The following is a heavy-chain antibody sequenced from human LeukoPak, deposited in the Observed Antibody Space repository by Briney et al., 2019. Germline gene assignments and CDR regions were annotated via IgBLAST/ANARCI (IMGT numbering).Heavy chain of an antibody. CDR1: GFTFSTYW. CDR3: ARIPYSTGTIDY. D-gene: IGHD6-19*01. V-gene: IGHV3-74*01. Sequence: QPGGSLRLSCTASGFTFSTYWMPWVRPAPGKGLVWVSRINSDGDSTIYADSVKGRFTISRDNARNTLYLQMNSLRAEDSAVYYCARIPYSTGTIDYWGQGTLVTVSS. CDR2: INSDGDST. J-gene: IGHJ4*02.